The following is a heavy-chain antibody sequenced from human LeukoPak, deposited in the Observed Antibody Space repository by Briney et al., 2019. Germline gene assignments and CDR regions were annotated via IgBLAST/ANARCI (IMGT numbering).Heavy chain of an antibody. D-gene: IGHD4-17*01. V-gene: IGHV4-39*01. J-gene: IGHJ4*02. CDR2: IYYSGST. CDR1: GSSISSSSYY. CDR3: AVTTVTISE. Sequence: SETLSLTCTVSGSSISSSSYYWGWIRQPPGKGLEWIGSIYYSGSTYYNPSLKSRVTISVDTSKNQFSLKLSSVTAADTAVYYCAVTTVTISEWGQGTLVTVSS.